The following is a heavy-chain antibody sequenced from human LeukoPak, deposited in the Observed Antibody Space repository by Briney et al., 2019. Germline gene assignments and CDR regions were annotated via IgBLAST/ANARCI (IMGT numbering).Heavy chain of an antibody. CDR3: ARDMIGSYSTRFDP. CDR1: GYTLTTYG. V-gene: IGHV1-18*01. CDR2: ISAYNDNT. D-gene: IGHD1-26*01. J-gene: IGHJ5*02. Sequence: GASVKVSCRASGYTLTTYGINWVRQAPGQGLEWMGWISAYNDNTTYAQRFQGRVTMTTATSTSTAYMELRGLRSDDTAVYYRARDMIGSYSTRFDPWGQGTLVTVSA.